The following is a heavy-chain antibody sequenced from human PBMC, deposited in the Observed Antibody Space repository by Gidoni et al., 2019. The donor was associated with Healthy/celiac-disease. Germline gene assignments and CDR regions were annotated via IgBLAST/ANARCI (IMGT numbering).Heavy chain of an antibody. CDR2: IDPSDSYT. V-gene: IGHV5-10-1*03. Sequence: EVQLVQSGAEVKKPGESLRISCKGSGYSFTSYWISWVRQMPGKGLEWMGRIDPSDSYTNYSPSYQGHVTISADKSISTAYLQWSSLKASDTAMYYCATSTVTTAYYYYYYMDVWGKGTTVTVSS. D-gene: IGHD4-17*01. CDR3: ATSTVTTAYYYYYYMDV. J-gene: IGHJ6*03. CDR1: GYSFTSYW.